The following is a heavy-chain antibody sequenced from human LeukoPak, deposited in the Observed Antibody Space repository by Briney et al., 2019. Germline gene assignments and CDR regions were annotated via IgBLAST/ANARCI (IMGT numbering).Heavy chain of an antibody. D-gene: IGHD3-10*02. Sequence: GGSLRLSCAASGFTFSSHGMSWVRQAPGKGLEWVSTISGSGDNTYYADSVKGRFTISRDNAKNSLYLQMNSLRAEDTAVYYCAELGITMIGGVWGKGTTVTISS. CDR3: AELGITMIGGV. V-gene: IGHV3-23*01. J-gene: IGHJ6*04. CDR1: GFTFSSHG. CDR2: ISGSGDNT.